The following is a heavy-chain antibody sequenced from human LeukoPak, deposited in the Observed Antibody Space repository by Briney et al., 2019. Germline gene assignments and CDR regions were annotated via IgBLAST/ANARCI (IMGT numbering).Heavy chain of an antibody. J-gene: IGHJ4*02. CDR3: TRDLTLQLPGY. CDR2: IRSKTYGGTT. V-gene: IGHV3-49*03. CDR1: GFTFGDYA. Sequence: GGSLRLSCTASGFTFGDYAMSWFRQAPGKGLEWVGFIRSKTYGGTTEFAASVKGRFTISRDDSKSIAYLQMNSLKTEDTAVYYCTRDLTLQLPGYWGQGTLVTVSS. D-gene: IGHD3-9*01.